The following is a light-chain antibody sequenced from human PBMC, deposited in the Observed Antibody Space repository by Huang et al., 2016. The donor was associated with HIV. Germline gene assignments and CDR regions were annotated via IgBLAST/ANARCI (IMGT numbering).Light chain of an antibody. V-gene: IGKV3-15*01. CDR3: QQYNNWPPHT. Sequence: EIVMTQSPATLSVPPGERAALSCRASQNIYTNLAWYQQKPGQAPRLLIYDASTRATGIPARFSGSGSGTEFTLMISSLQSEDFAIYYCQQYNNWPPHTFGQGTKLEIK. CDR2: DAS. J-gene: IGKJ2*01. CDR1: QNIYTN.